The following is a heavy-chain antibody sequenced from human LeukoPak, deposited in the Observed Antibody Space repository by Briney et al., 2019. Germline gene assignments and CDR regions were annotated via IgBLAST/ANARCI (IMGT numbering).Heavy chain of an antibody. D-gene: IGHD2-15*01. CDR3: VRDKWGYCSGGSCPDVYYYYGMDV. Sequence: SVKVSCKASGGTFSSYAISWVRQAPGQGLEWMGGIIPIFGTANYAQKFQGRVTITADESTSTAYMELSSLRSEDTAVYYCVRDKWGYCSGGSCPDVYYYYGMDVWGKGTTVTVSS. V-gene: IGHV1-69*01. CDR2: IIPIFGTA. CDR1: GGTFSSYA. J-gene: IGHJ6*04.